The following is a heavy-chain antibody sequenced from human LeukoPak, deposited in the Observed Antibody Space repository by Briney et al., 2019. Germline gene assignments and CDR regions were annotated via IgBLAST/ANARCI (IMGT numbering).Heavy chain of an antibody. CDR3: ARGVYGDYELDY. Sequence: ASVKVSCKASGYTFTSYDINWVRQATGQGLEWMGWMNPNSGNTGYAQKFQGRVTMTRNTSISTAYMELSSLRAEDTAVYYCARGVYGDYELDYWGQGTLVTVSS. V-gene: IGHV1-8*01. J-gene: IGHJ4*02. CDR2: MNPNSGNT. D-gene: IGHD4-17*01. CDR1: GYTFTSYD.